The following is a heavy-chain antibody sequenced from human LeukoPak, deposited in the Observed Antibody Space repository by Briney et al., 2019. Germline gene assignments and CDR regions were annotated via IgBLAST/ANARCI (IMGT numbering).Heavy chain of an antibody. CDR1: GFTLSTYE. CDR3: ARAATDIVATRGINYFDY. D-gene: IGHD5-12*01. V-gene: IGHV3-48*03. J-gene: IGHJ4*02. CDR2: ISSSGSAI. Sequence: GGSLRLSCAASGFTLSTYELNWVRQAPGKGLEWVSYISSSGSAIYYADSVKGRFTISRDNAKNSLYLQMNSLRAEDTAVYYCARAATDIVATRGINYFDYWGQGTLVTVSS.